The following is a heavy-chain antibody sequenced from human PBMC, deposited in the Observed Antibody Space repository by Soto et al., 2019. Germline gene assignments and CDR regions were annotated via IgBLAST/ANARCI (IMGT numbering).Heavy chain of an antibody. J-gene: IGHJ5*02. Sequence: SETLSLTCTVSGGSISSYYWSWIRQPPGKGLEWIGYIYYSGSTNYNPSLKSRVTISVDTSKNQFSLKLSSVTAADTAVYYCARDSGYYDSSGYYLVPGWFDPWGQGTLVTVSS. CDR3: ARDSGYYDSSGYYLVPGWFDP. CDR1: GGSISSYY. V-gene: IGHV4-59*01. CDR2: IYYSGST. D-gene: IGHD3-22*01.